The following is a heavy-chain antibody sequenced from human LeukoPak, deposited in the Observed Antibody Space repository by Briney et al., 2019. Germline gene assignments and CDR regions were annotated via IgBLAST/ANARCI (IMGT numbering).Heavy chain of an antibody. CDR1: GGSFSSGSYY. V-gene: IGHV4-61*01. D-gene: IGHD6-13*01. Sequence: SETLSLTCTVSGGSFSSGSYYWSWIRQPPGKGLEWIGYIYYSGSTNYNPSLKSRVTISVDTSKNQFSLKLSSVTAADTAVYYCARDLVPVHAFDIWGQGTMVTVSS. J-gene: IGHJ3*02. CDR2: IYYSGST. CDR3: ARDLVPVHAFDI.